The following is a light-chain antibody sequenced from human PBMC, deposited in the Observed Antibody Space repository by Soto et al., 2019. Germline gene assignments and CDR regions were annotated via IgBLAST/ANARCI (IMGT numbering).Light chain of an antibody. V-gene: IGKV1-5*01. J-gene: IGKJ4*01. CDR2: DAS. CDR1: QSISIW. CDR3: QQPKSYPLT. Sequence: DIQMTQSPSTLSASVGDRVTITCRTSQSISIWLSWYQLRPGKAPKLLISDASNLKSGVPSRFSGSGSGTEFTLTISSLQHDDFESDYCQQPKSYPLTLGGGTKVDIK.